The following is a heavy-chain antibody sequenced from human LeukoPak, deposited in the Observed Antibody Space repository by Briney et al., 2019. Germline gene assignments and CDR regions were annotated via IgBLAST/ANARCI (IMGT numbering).Heavy chain of an antibody. CDR2: INPNSGGT. J-gene: IGHJ5*02. CDR3: ARDREVVVVTDRNWFDP. CDR1: GYTFTGYY. V-gene: IGHV1-2*02. Sequence: ASVKVSCKASGYTFTGYYMHWVRQAPGQGLEWMGWINPNSGGTNYAQKFQGRATMTRDTSISTAYMELSRLRSDDTAVYYCARDREVVVVTDRNWFDPWGQGTLGTVSS. D-gene: IGHD2-21*02.